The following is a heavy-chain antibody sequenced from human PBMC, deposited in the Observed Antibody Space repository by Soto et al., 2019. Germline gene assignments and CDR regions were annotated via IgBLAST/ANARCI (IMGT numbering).Heavy chain of an antibody. D-gene: IGHD3-10*01. J-gene: IGHJ4*02. CDR1: GGSISTDY. Sequence: SSETLSLTCTVSGGSISTDYWSWIRQPPGKGLEWIGFTFFSGSTNYNPSLKSRATISVDTSKNQFSLKLTSVTAADTAVYYCARYRMVRGVDFDYWGQGTPVTVS. V-gene: IGHV4-59*01. CDR3: ARYRMVRGVDFDY. CDR2: TFFSGST.